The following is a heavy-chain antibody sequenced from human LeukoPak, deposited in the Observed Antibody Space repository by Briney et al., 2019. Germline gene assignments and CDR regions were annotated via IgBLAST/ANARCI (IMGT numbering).Heavy chain of an antibody. D-gene: IGHD6-13*01. CDR3: ASYRRAAAGIFNY. J-gene: IGHJ4*02. CDR1: GGSISSSSYY. Sequence: SETLSLTCTVSGGSISSSSYYWGWIRQPPGKGLEWIGSIYYSGSTYYNPSLKSRVTISVDTSKNQFSLKLSSVTAADTAVYYCASYRRAAAGIFNYWGQGTLVTVSS. V-gene: IGHV4-39*07. CDR2: IYYSGST.